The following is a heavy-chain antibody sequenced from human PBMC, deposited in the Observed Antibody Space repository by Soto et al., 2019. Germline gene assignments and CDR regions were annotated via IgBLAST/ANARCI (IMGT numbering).Heavy chain of an antibody. V-gene: IGHV4-61*01. J-gene: IGHJ4*02. CDR2: IYSDGST. CDR3: ARGPRHRYECDD. Sequence: PXGTLSLPCTVSGDSFNSGSSYWNWIRQPPGKGLEWIGYIYSDGSTNFNPSLKSRVTLSVDTSKNQFSLKLSSVTAADTAVYYCARGPRHRYECDDWGQGALVTVS. D-gene: IGHD2-2*01. CDR1: GDSFNSGSSY.